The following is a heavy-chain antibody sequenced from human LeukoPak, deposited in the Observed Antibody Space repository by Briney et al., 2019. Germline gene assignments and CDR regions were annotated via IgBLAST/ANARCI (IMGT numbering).Heavy chain of an antibody. CDR2: ISGYNGNT. Sequence: ASVQVSCKASGYTFTSYGISWVRQAPGQGLEWMGWISGYNGNTNYAQKLQGRVTLTTDTSTSTAYMELWSLRSDDTAVYYCAREWSGYALDYWGQGTLVTVSS. CDR1: GYTFTSYG. J-gene: IGHJ4*02. CDR3: AREWSGYALDY. D-gene: IGHD5-12*01. V-gene: IGHV1-18*01.